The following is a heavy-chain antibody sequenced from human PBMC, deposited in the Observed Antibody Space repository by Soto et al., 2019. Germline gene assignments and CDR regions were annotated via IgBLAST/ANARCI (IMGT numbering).Heavy chain of an antibody. CDR2: ISSSSSYI. Sequence: GGSLRLSCAASGFTFSSYSMNWVRQAPGKGLEWVSSISSSSSYIYYADSVKGRFTISRDNAKNSLYLQMNSLRAENAAVYYCARAPNPGTFDYWGQGTLVTVS. CDR1: GFTFSSYS. V-gene: IGHV3-21*01. J-gene: IGHJ4*02. CDR3: ARAPNPGTFDY.